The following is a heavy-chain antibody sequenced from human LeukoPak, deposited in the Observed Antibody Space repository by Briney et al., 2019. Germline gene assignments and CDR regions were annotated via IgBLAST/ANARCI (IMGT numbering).Heavy chain of an antibody. CDR3: ARGKQDFDY. CDR2: INSDGSSA. J-gene: IGHJ4*02. CDR1: RFTFSDYW. D-gene: IGHD6-13*01. Sequence: GGSLRLSCAASRFTFSDYWMQWVRQAPGKGLVWVSRINSDGSSATYADSVKGRFTISRDNAKNTLYLQMNSLRAEDTAVYYCARGKQDFDYWGQGTLVTASS. V-gene: IGHV3-74*01.